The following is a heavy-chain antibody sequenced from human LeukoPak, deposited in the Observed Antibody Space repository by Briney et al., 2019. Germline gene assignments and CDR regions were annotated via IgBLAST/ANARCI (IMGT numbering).Heavy chain of an antibody. V-gene: IGHV1-69*13. J-gene: IGHJ1*01. CDR3: ARSGYCSGGSCSEYFQH. CDR2: IIPIFGTA. CDR1: GGTFSGYA. Sequence: RGASVKVSCKASGGTFSGYAISWVRQAPGQGLEWMGGIIPIFGTANYAQKFQGRVTITADESTSTAYMELSSLRSEDTAVYYCARSGYCSGGSCSEYFQHWGQGTLVTVSS. D-gene: IGHD2-15*01.